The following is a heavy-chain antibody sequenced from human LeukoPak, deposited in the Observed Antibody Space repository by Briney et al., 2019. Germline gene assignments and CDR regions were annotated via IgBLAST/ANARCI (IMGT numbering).Heavy chain of an antibody. CDR3: ARGPIAVAGTPLGLLFDP. CDR1: GYTFTSYG. D-gene: IGHD6-19*01. Sequence: ASVKVSCKASGYTFTSYGISWVRQAPGQGLEWMGWISAYNGNTNYAKKLQGRVTMTTDTSTSTAYMELRSLRSDDTAVYYCARGPIAVAGTPLGLLFDPWGQGTLVTVSS. J-gene: IGHJ5*02. CDR2: ISAYNGNT. V-gene: IGHV1-18*04.